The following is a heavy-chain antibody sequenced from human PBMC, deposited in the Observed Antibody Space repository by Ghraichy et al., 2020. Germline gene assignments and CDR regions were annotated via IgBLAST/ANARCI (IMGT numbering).Heavy chain of an antibody. CDR3: ARDSPSITRGYYYYYMDV. D-gene: IGHD1-14*01. V-gene: IGHV3-7*03. CDR1: GFTFSSYW. Sequence: GGSLRLSCAASGFTFSSYWMSWVRQAPGKGLEWVANIKQDGSEKYYVDSVKGRFTISRDNAKNSLYLQMNSLRAEDTAVYYCARDSPSITRGYYYYYMDVWGKGTTVTVSS. J-gene: IGHJ6*03. CDR2: IKQDGSEK.